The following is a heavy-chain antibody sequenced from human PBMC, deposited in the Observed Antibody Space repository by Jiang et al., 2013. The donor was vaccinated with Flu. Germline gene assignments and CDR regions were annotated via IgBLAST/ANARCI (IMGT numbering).Heavy chain of an antibody. CDR3: AREGDSFEYSSSSVNYYYYMDV. D-gene: IGHD6-6*01. V-gene: IGHV4-38-2*02. CDR2: IYHSGST. CDR1: GYSISSGYY. Sequence: LLKPSETLSLTCAVSGYSISSGYYWGWIRQPPGKGLEWIGSIYHSGSTYYNPSLKSRVTISVDTSKNQFSLKLSSVTAADTAVYYCAREGDSFEYSSSSVNYYYYMDVWGKGTTVTVSS. J-gene: IGHJ6*03.